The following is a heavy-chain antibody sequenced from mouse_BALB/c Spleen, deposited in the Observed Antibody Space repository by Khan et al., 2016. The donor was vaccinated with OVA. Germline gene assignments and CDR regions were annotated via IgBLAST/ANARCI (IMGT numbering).Heavy chain of an antibody. CDR1: GYSFTNYY. CDR3: TRCGTTGWFTY. Sequence: VQLQQSGPELMKPGASVKISCKASGYSFTNYYIHWVKQSHGQSLEWLGYIDPFNGGTTYNQKFKGTATLTVDKYSSTAYMHLNNLTSEDSAGYYCTRCGTTGWFTYWGQGTLVTVSA. CDR2: IDPFNGGT. V-gene: IGHV1S135*01. J-gene: IGHJ3*01. D-gene: IGHD1-1*01.